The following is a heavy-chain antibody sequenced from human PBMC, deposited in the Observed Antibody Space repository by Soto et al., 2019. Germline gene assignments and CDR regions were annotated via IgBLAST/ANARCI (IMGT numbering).Heavy chain of an antibody. CDR3: ARDGMGYSSDY. CDR1: GGSISSYY. Sequence: QVQLQESGPGLVKPSETLSLTCTVSGGSISSYYWSWIRQAPGKGLEWIGYIYYSGSANYNPSLKSRVTMSVDTSKNQSSLKLSSVTAADTAVYYCARDGMGYSSDYWGQGTLVTVSS. J-gene: IGHJ4*02. CDR2: IYYSGSA. V-gene: IGHV4-59*01. D-gene: IGHD5-18*01.